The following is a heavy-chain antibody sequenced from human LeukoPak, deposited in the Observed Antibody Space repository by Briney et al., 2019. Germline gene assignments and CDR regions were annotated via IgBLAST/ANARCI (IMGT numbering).Heavy chain of an antibody. CDR3: ARGGGSSWYYYYYYMDV. V-gene: IGHV1-2*02. CDR2: INPNSGGT. CDR1: GYTFTSYY. D-gene: IGHD6-13*01. Sequence: ASVKVSCKASGYTFTSYYMHWMRQAPGQGLEWMGWINPNSGGTNYAQKFQGRVTMTRDTSISTAYMELSRLRSDDTAVYYCARGGGSSWYYYYYYMDVWGKGTTVTVSS. J-gene: IGHJ6*03.